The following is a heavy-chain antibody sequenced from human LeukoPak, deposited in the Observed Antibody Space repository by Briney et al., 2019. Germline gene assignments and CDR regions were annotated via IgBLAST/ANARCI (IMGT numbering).Heavy chain of an antibody. CDR3: VREDTPATANY. CDR2: ISYDGSNK. J-gene: IGHJ4*02. Sequence: GGSLRLSCAASGFTFSSYAMHWVRQAPGKGLEWVAVISYDGSNKYYADSVTGRFTISRDNSKDTLFLQMHSLRPGDTAVYYCVREDTPATANYWGQGTLVTISS. D-gene: IGHD2-21*02. V-gene: IGHV3-30-3*01. CDR1: GFTFSSYA.